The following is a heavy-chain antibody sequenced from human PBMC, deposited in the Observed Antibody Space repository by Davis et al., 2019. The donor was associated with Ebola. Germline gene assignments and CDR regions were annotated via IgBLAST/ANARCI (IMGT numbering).Heavy chain of an antibody. J-gene: IGHJ6*02. V-gene: IGHV3-15*07. D-gene: IGHD6-6*01. Sequence: GESLKISCAASGFTFSGSAMHWVRQAPGKGLEWVGRIKSKTDGGTTDYAARVKGRFTISRDDSKNTLYLQMNSLKTEDTAVYYCTTDLIVPRYGMDVWGQGTTVTVSS. CDR3: TTDLIVPRYGMDV. CDR2: IKSKTDGGTT. CDR1: GFTFSGSA.